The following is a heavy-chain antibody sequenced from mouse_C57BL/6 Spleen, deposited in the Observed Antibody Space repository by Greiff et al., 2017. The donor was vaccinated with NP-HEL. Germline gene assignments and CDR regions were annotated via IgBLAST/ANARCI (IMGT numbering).Heavy chain of an antibody. Sequence: EVKVVESGGGLVQPGGSMKLSCAASGFTFSDAWMDWVRQSPEKGLEWVAEIRNKANNHATYYAESVKGRLTISRDDSKSSVYIQMNSLRAEDTGIYYCTRDYYSGSSLDYWGQGTTLTVSS. CDR1: GFTFSDAW. D-gene: IGHD1-1*01. V-gene: IGHV6-6*01. CDR2: IRNKANNHAT. CDR3: TRDYYSGSSLDY. J-gene: IGHJ2*01.